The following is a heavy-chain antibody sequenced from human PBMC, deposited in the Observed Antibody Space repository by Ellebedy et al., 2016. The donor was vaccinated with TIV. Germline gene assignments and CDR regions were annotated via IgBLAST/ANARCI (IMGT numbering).Heavy chain of an antibody. J-gene: IGHJ6*02. D-gene: IGHD6-19*01. CDR2: ISSSSSTI. CDR3: AGYRSGWDWGNYYYYGMDV. CDR1: GFTFSSYS. Sequence: GGSLRLSXAASGFTFSSYSMNWVRQAPGKGLEWVSYISSSSSTIYYAASVKGRFTISRDNAKNSLYLQMNSLRDEDTAVYYCAGYRSGWDWGNYYYYGMDVWGQGTTVTVSS. V-gene: IGHV3-48*02.